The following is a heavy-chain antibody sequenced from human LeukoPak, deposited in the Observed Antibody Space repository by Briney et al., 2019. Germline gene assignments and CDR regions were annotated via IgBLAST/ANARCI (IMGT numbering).Heavy chain of an antibody. CDR2: ISYDGSNK. D-gene: IGHD1-26*01. Sequence: GGSLRLSCAASGSTFSSYGMHWVRQAPGKGLEWVAVISYDGSNKYYADSVKGRFTISRDNSKNTLYLQMNSLRAEDTAVYYCAKVGPWELLVDWGQGTLVTVSS. CDR3: AKVGPWELLVD. V-gene: IGHV3-30*18. J-gene: IGHJ4*02. CDR1: GSTFSSYG.